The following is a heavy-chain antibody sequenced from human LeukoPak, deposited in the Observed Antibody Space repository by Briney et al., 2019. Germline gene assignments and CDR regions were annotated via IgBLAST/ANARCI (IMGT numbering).Heavy chain of an antibody. Sequence: SVNVSCMASGYTFTSYYMHWVRQPPGQGREWMGIINPSGCSTSHAPNLQGRVTMTRNTSTNTVYMELSSLRSEDTGVYYCERDALIEMATMGDYWGQGTLVTVSS. J-gene: IGHJ4*02. CDR3: ERDALIEMATMGDY. V-gene: IGHV1-46*01. CDR1: GYTFTSYY. CDR2: INPSGCST. D-gene: IGHD5-24*01.